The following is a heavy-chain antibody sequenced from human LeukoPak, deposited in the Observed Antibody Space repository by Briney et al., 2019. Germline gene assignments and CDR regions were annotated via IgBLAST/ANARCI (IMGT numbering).Heavy chain of an antibody. CDR3: ATPRPTYSGSYYGFDY. Sequence: ASVKVSCKGSGYTLAELSMHWVRQAPGKGLEWMGGFDPEDGETIYAQKFQGRVTMTEDTSTDTAYMELSSLRSEDTAVYYCATPRPTYSGSYYGFDYWGQGTLVTVSS. CDR2: FDPEDGET. D-gene: IGHD1-26*01. V-gene: IGHV1-24*01. J-gene: IGHJ4*02. CDR1: GYTLAELS.